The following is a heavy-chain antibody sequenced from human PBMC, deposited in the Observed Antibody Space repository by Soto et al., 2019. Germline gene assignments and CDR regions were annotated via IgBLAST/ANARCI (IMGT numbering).Heavy chain of an antibody. CDR2: ISGSGGST. CDR1: GFTFSSYA. J-gene: IGHJ6*02. D-gene: IGHD3-22*01. CDR3: AKGLGSGYPWGDYYYGMDV. V-gene: IGHV3-23*01. Sequence: GGSLRLSCAASGFTFSSYAMSWVRQAPGKGLEWVSAISGSGGSTYYADSVKGRFTISRDNSKNTLYLQMNSLRAEDTAVYYCAKGLGSGYPWGDYYYGMDVWGQGTTVTVS.